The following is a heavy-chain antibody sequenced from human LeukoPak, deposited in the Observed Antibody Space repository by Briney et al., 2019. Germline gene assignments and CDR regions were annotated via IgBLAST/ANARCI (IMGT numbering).Heavy chain of an antibody. CDR1: GYTFTGYY. V-gene: IGHV1-2*02. CDR2: INPNSGGT. J-gene: IGHJ5*02. Sequence: ASVKVSFKASGYTFTGYYMHWVRQAPGQGLEWMGWINPNSGGTNYAQHFQGRVTMTTDTSISTAYMELTRLTSDDTAVYYCARTVVASTPDYNWFDPWGQGTLVTVSS. D-gene: IGHD2-15*01. CDR3: ARTVVASTPDYNWFDP.